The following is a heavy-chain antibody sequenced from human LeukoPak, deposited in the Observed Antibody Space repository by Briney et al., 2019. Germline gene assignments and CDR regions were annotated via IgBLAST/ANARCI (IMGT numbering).Heavy chain of an antibody. CDR1: GYTFTNYA. Sequence: SVKVSCKASGYTFTNYAVHWVRQAPGQGLEWMGGIIPIFGTANYAQKFQGRVTITADESTSTAYMGLSSLRSEDTAVYYCARAPGGYSYGPEVYYYYGMDVWGQGTTVTVSS. CDR2: IIPIFGTA. D-gene: IGHD5-18*01. V-gene: IGHV1-69*13. J-gene: IGHJ6*02. CDR3: ARAPGGYSYGPEVYYYYGMDV.